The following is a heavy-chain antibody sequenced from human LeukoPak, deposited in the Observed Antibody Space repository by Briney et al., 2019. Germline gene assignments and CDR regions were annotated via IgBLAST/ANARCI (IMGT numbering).Heavy chain of an antibody. CDR1: GGTFSSYA. D-gene: IGHD6-13*01. J-gene: IGHJ4*02. V-gene: IGHV1-69*05. CDR3: ARGVLVLSPFDY. Sequence: SVKVSCKASGGTFSSYAISWVRQAPGQGLEWMGGIIPIFGTANYAQKFQGRVTITTDESTSTAYMEPSSLRSEDTAVYYCARGVLVLSPFDYWGQGTLVTVSS. CDR2: IIPIFGTA.